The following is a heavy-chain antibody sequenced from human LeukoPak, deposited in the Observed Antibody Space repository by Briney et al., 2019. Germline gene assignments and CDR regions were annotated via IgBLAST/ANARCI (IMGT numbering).Heavy chain of an antibody. CDR1: GYSFTNYW. V-gene: IGHV5-51*01. Sequence: GESLKISCKGFGYSFTNYWIGWVRQMPGKGLEWMGIIYPDDSDTRYSLSFQGQVTISADKSISTAYLQWSSLKASDTAMYYCARPVGGALQLVPYYFDYWGQGTLVTVSS. J-gene: IGHJ4*02. CDR2: IYPDDSDT. D-gene: IGHD6-13*01. CDR3: ARPVGGALQLVPYYFDY.